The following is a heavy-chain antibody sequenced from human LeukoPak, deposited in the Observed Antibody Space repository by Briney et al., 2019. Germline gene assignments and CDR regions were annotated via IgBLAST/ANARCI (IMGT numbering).Heavy chain of an antibody. V-gene: IGHV1-24*01. CDR1: GSTLTDLF. CDR2: SDPEDGET. Sequence: GASVKVSCQVSGSTLTDLFIHWVRQAPGKGLEYVGGSDPEDGETFHAQNFQGRVTMTEDTSIDTAYMELSSLRSEDTAVYYCVTDRARLFWYFDLWGRGSLVTVSS. CDR3: VTDRARLFWYFDL. D-gene: IGHD2-21*02. J-gene: IGHJ2*01.